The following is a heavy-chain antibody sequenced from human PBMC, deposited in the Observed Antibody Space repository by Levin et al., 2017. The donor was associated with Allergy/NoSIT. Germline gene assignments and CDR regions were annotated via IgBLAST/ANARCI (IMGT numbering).Heavy chain of an antibody. Sequence: PSETLSLTCAVYGGSFSGYYWSWIRQPPGKGLEWIGEINHSGSTNYNPSLKSRVTISVDTSKNQFSLKLSSVTAADTAVYYCARGRLAAAHFDYWGQGTLVTVSS. CDR2: INHSGST. J-gene: IGHJ4*02. V-gene: IGHV4-34*01. CDR3: ARGRLAAAHFDY. D-gene: IGHD6-13*01. CDR1: GGSFSGYY.